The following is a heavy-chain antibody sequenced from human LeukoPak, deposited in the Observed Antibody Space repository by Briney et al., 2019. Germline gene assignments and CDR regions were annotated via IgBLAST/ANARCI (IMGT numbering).Heavy chain of an antibody. CDR1: GYSFTNYW. Sequence: GESLKISCKGSGYSFTNYWIGWVRQLPGKGLEWMGIIHPGDSDTRYSPSFQGQVTISVDKSISTAYLQWSSLKASDTAMYYCARREQYFDFDYWGQGTLVTVSS. V-gene: IGHV5-51*01. D-gene: IGHD3-9*01. J-gene: IGHJ4*02. CDR2: IHPGDSDT. CDR3: ARREQYFDFDY.